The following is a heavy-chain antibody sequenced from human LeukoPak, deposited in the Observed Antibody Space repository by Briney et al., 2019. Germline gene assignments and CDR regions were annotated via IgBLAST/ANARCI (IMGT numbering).Heavy chain of an antibody. J-gene: IGHJ6*03. CDR2: ISSGGST. CDR3: AGGSGSYRTPYYYMDV. D-gene: IGHD3-10*01. CDR1: GFTVSSNY. V-gene: IGHV3-53*01. Sequence: GGSLRLSCVASGFTVSSNYMSWVRQAPGRGLEWVSVISSGGSTYYADSVKGRFTISRDNSKNTLYLQLNSLRAEDTAVYYCAGGSGSYRTPYYYMDVWGTGTTVTVSS.